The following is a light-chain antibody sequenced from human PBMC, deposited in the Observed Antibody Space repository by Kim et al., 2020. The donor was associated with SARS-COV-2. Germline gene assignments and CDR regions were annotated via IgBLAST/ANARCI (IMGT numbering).Light chain of an antibody. CDR1: QSVSNS. J-gene: IGKJ2*01. V-gene: IGKV3-15*01. CDR2: GAS. Sequence: SESLGQRATLSSTASQSVSNSVAWYQQRPGQAPRLLIFGASTRATGIPARFSGGGSGTEFTLTITSLQSEDFAVYFCQQSNNWPYTFGQGTKLEI. CDR3: QQSNNWPYT.